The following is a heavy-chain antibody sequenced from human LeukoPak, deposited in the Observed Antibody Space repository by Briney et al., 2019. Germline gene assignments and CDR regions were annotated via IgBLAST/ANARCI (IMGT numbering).Heavy chain of an antibody. CDR1: GFTFSSYA. CDR3: AGSTDDAEYFQH. Sequence: GGSLRLSCAASGFTFSSYAMHWVRQAPGKGLEWVAVISYDGSNKYYADSVKGRFTISRDNSKNTLYLQMNSLRAEDTAVYYCAGSTDDAEYFQHWGQGTLVTASS. J-gene: IGHJ1*01. D-gene: IGHD4-17*01. V-gene: IGHV3-30-3*01. CDR2: ISYDGSNK.